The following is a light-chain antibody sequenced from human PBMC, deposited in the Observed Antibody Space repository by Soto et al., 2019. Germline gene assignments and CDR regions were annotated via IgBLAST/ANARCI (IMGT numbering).Light chain of an antibody. V-gene: IGKV4-1*01. Sequence: DIVLTQSPDSLAVSLGERATINCKSSQSVLYSSNNKNYLAWYQQKPGQPPKLLIYWASTRESGVPDRFSGSGSATDFTLTISSLQAEDVAVYSCQQYYSTPYTFGQGTKLEIK. CDR2: WAS. J-gene: IGKJ2*01. CDR3: QQYYSTPYT. CDR1: QSVLYSSNNKNY.